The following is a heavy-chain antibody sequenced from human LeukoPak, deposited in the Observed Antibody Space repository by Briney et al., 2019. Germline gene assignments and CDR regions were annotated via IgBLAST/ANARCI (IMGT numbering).Heavy chain of an antibody. Sequence: GGSLRLSCAASGFTFNRNAISWVRQAPGKGLEWVSTIGGSGDKTFYADSVRGRFTISRDNSKNMVHLQMNSLTGEDTALYYCVRRGDASSGWGDHDFWGQGALVTVSS. D-gene: IGHD6-19*01. CDR2: IGGSGDKT. CDR3: VRRGDASSGWGDHDF. CDR1: GFTFNRNA. J-gene: IGHJ4*02. V-gene: IGHV3-23*01.